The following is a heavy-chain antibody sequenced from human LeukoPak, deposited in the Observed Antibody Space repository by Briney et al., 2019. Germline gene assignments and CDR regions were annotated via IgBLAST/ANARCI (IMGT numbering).Heavy chain of an antibody. D-gene: IGHD2-15*01. CDR1: GYTFTAYY. J-gene: IGHJ4*02. CDR3: AREGLGGLLSNY. Sequence: APVKVSCKASGYTFTAYYMHWVRQAPGQGLEWMGWINPNSGGTNYAQKFQGRVTMTRDTSISTAYMELSSLTSDDTAVYYCAREGLGGLLSNYWGQGTLVTVSS. V-gene: IGHV1-2*02. CDR2: INPNSGGT.